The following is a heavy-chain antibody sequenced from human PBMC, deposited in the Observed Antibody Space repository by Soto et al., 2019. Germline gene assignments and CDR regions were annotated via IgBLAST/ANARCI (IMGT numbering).Heavy chain of an antibody. CDR1: GFTFSSYG. J-gene: IGHJ6*02. Sequence: GGSLRLSCAASGFTFSSYGMHWVRQAPGKGLEWVAVIWYDGSNKYYADSVKGRFTISRDNSKNTLYLQMNSLRAEDTAVYYCARDTGSSSFDYYYGMDVWGQGTTVTVSS. D-gene: IGHD6-13*01. CDR2: IWYDGSNK. CDR3: ARDTGSSSFDYYYGMDV. V-gene: IGHV3-33*01.